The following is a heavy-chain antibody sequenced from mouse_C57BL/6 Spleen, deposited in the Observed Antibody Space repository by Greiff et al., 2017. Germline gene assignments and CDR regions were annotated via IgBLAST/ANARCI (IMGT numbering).Heavy chain of an antibody. V-gene: IGHV1-52*01. J-gene: IGHJ4*01. Sequence: QVQLQQPGAELVRPGSSVKLSCKASGYTFTSYWMHWVKQRPIQGLEWIGNIDPSDSETHYNQKFKDKATLTVDKSSSTAYMQLSSLTSEDSAVYYCATIYYYGSSYDYAMDYWGQGTSVTVSS. CDR3: ATIYYYGSSYDYAMDY. CDR2: IDPSDSET. CDR1: GYTFTSYW. D-gene: IGHD1-1*01.